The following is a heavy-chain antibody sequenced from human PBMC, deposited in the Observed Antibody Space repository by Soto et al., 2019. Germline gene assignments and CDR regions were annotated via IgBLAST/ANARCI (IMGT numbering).Heavy chain of an antibody. Sequence: QVQLVESGGGVVQPGRSLRLSCAASGFTFSSYAMHWVRQAPGKGLEGVAVISYDGSNKYYADSVKGRFTISRDNSKNTLYLQRNSLRAEDTAVYYWARGRRGISGDAFDIWGQGTMVTVSS. D-gene: IGHD3-16*01. J-gene: IGHJ3*02. V-gene: IGHV3-30-3*01. CDR2: ISYDGSNK. CDR3: ARGRRGISGDAFDI. CDR1: GFTFSSYA.